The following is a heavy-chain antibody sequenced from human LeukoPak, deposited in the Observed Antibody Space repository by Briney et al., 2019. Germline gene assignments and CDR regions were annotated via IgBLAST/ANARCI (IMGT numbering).Heavy chain of an antibody. J-gene: IGHJ4*02. CDR3: AREGIVGAVQFDY. V-gene: IGHV3-30*04. Sequence: GGSLRLSCAASGFTFSSYAMHWVRQAPGKGLEWVALISYDGNIKYYADSVKGRFTISRDTSKNTLYLQMNSLRAEDTAVYYCAREGIVGAVQFDYWGQGTLVTVSP. D-gene: IGHD1-26*01. CDR2: ISYDGNIK. CDR1: GFTFSSYA.